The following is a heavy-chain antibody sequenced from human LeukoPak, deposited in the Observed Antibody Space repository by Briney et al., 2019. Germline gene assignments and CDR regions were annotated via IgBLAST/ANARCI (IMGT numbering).Heavy chain of an antibody. CDR1: GFTFSSYG. J-gene: IGHJ4*02. CDR2: ISYDGSNK. D-gene: IGHD6-13*01. Sequence: GGSLRLSCAASGFTFSSYGMHWVRQAPGKGLEWVAVISYDGSNKYYADSVKGRFTISRDNSKNTLYLQMNSLRAEDTAVYYCAKDSSWCFDYWGQGTLVTVSS. CDR3: AKDSSWCFDY. V-gene: IGHV3-30*18.